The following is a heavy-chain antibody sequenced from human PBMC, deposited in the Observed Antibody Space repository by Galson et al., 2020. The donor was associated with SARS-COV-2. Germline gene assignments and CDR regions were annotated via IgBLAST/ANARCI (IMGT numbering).Heavy chain of an antibody. Sequence: SQTLSLTCTVPGGSISDYYWSWIRRPVGKGLECIGRIYTNDNTNYDASLRSRVIMSVDTSKNQLSLKLTSVTAADTAVYYCARAGSWFDPWGQGTLVTVSS. CDR2: IYTNDNT. V-gene: IGHV4-4*07. CDR1: GGSISDYY. CDR3: ARAGSWFDP. J-gene: IGHJ5*02.